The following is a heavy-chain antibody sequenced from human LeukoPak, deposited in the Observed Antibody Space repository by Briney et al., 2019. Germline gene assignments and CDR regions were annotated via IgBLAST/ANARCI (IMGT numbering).Heavy chain of an antibody. J-gene: IGHJ6*03. CDR3: ASDVVPAAKGYYMDV. V-gene: IGHV1-69*05. CDR1: GGTFSSYA. D-gene: IGHD2-2*01. Sequence: SVKVSCKASGGTFSSYAISWVRQAPGQGLEWMGGIIPIFGTANYAQKFQGRVTITTDESTSTAYMELSSLRSEDTAVYYCASDVVPAAKGYYMDVWGKGTTVTVSS. CDR2: IIPIFGTA.